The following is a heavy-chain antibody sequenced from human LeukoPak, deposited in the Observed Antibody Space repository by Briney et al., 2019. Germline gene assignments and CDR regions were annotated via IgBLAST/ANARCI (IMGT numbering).Heavy chain of an antibody. J-gene: IGHJ4*02. CDR1: VFTFTNYS. V-gene: IGHV3-30-3*02. D-gene: IGHD6-19*01. CDR2: VSSDETTK. Sequence: PGGSLRLSCAASVFTFTNYSIQWVRQAPSKGQEWLAVVSSDETTKFYADSVKGQFTISRDNSKNTVYLQMDSLRTEDTAVYYCVKKGGNNGRYDYFDYWGQGTLVTVSS. CDR3: VKKGGNNGRYDYFDY.